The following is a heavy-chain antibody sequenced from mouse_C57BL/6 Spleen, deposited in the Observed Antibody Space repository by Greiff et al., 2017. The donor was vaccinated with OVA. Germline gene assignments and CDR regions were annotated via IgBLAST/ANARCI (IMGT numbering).Heavy chain of an antibody. D-gene: IGHD1-1*01. CDR3: ARSGSRDWYFDV. J-gene: IGHJ1*03. Sequence: VKLQQSGPELVKPGASVKISCKASGYAFSSSWMNWVKQRPGKGLEWIGRIYPGDGDTNYNGKFKGKATLTADKSSSTAYMQLSSLTSEDSAVYFCARSGSRDWYFDVWGTGTTVTVSS. CDR2: IYPGDGDT. CDR1: GYAFSSSW. V-gene: IGHV1-82*01.